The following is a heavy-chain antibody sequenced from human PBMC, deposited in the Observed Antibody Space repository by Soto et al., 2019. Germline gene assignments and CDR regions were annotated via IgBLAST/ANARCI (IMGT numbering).Heavy chain of an antibody. D-gene: IGHD3-3*01. V-gene: IGHV1-18*01. CDR2: ISAYNGNT. Sequence: ASVKVSCKASGYTFTSYGISWVRQAPGQGLEWVGWISAYNGNTNYAQKLQGRVTMTTDTSTSTAYMELRSLRSDDTAVYYCARDHPRDYDFWSGYSETSYYYYGMDVWGQGTTVTVSS. CDR1: GYTFTSYG. CDR3: ARDHPRDYDFWSGYSETSYYYYGMDV. J-gene: IGHJ6*02.